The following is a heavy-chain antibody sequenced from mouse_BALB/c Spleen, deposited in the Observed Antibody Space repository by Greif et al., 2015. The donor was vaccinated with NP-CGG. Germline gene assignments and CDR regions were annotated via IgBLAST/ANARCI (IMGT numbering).Heavy chain of an antibody. CDR1: GYAFSSYW. D-gene: IGHD1-2*01. Sequence: QVQLQQSGAELVRPGSSVKISCKASGYAFSSYWMNWVKQRPGQGLEWIGQIYPGDGDTNYNGKFKGKATLTADKSSSTAYMQLSSLTSEDSAVYSCARGGGYYGSYWYFDVWGAGTTVTVSS. CDR3: ARGGGYYGSYWYFDV. J-gene: IGHJ1*01. CDR2: IYPGDGDT. V-gene: IGHV1-80*01.